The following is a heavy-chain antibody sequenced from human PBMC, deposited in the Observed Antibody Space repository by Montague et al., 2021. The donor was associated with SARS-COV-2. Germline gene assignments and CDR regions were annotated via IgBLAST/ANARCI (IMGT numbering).Heavy chain of an antibody. CDR3: ARGGYYDNTGYYSDYYYNMDV. V-gene: IGHV4-59*01. CDR1: GGSIDSFY. J-gene: IGHJ6*02. Sequence: SETLSLTCTVSGGSIDSFYWSWIRRPPAKGLEWIGCIFHSGRTYYNPSLTRRVSMSVDTSKNQVSLRLSSLTAADTAVYYCARGGYYDNTGYYSDYYYNMDVWGQGTTVTVSS. D-gene: IGHD3-22*01. CDR2: IFHSGRT.